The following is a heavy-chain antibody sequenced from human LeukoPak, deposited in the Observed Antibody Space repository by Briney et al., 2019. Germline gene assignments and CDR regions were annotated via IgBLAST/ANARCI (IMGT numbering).Heavy chain of an antibody. J-gene: IGHJ4*02. CDR3: AKVVTILRGVPDY. V-gene: IGHV3-23*01. CDR2: ISDTGGTT. Sequence: GGSLRLSCAASGFTFSSYGMSWVRQAPGKGLEWVSGISDTGGTTYYADSVKGRFTIARDNSKNTLSLQMNSLRADDTAIYYCAKVVTILRGVPDYWGQGTLVTVSS. CDR1: GFTFSSYG. D-gene: IGHD3-10*01.